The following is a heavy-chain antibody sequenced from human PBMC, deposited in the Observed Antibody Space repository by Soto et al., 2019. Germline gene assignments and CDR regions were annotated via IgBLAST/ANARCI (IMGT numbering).Heavy chain of an antibody. CDR3: TKDTFGPGHP. CDR2: INPESTTL. Sequence: PGGSLRLSCTASEITLNIYWMYWIRQAPGKGLVWVSRINPESTTLTYADSVTGRFTISRDSAKNTLYLQMNGLSAEDTAIYYCTKDTFGPGHPWAQGPLFTVS. CDR1: EITLNIYW. V-gene: IGHV3-74*01. D-gene: IGHD3-10*01. J-gene: IGHJ5*02.